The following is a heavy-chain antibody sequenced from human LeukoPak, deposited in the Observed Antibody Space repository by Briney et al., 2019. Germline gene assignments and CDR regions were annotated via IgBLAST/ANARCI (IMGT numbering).Heavy chain of an antibody. V-gene: IGHV2-5*01. CDR3: ARRRGGSGSCYFDY. Sequence: SGPTLVNPTQTLTLTCSFSGFSLTTSGVGVGWVRQPPGKALEWLALIYWNDYKPYSPSLKSRLTISKDTTKNQVVLTMTDMDPVDTGTYYCARRRGGSGSCYFDYWGQGILVTVSS. CDR2: IYWNDYK. J-gene: IGHJ4*02. CDR1: GFSLTTSGVG. D-gene: IGHD3-10*01.